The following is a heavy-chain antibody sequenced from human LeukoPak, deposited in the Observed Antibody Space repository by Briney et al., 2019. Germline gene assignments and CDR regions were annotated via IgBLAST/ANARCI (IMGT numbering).Heavy chain of an antibody. D-gene: IGHD4-17*01. Sequence: KPSETLSLTCTVSRGSVSSGTYYWRWIRQPPGKGLEWIGYVSYSGSTSYNPALKSRVTISLDTSKNQFSLKVNSVTAADTAVYYCAGETTPNSFAPWGQGTLVTVSS. CDR2: VSYSGST. J-gene: IGHJ5*02. V-gene: IGHV4-61*01. CDR1: RGSVSSGTYY. CDR3: AGETTPNSFAP.